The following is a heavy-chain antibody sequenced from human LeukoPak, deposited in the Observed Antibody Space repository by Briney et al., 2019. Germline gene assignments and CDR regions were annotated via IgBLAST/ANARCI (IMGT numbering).Heavy chain of an antibody. CDR2: IYSGGST. CDR3: AKGPIVVDDYYYYYYMDV. J-gene: IGHJ6*03. V-gene: IGHV3-53*01. D-gene: IGHD3-22*01. Sequence: PGGSLRLSCAASGFIVSSNYMTWVRQAPGKGLEWVSVIYSGGSTYYADSVKGRFTISRDNSKNTLYLQMNSLRAEDTAVYYCAKGPIVVDDYYYYYYMDVWGKGTTVTISS. CDR1: GFIVSSNY.